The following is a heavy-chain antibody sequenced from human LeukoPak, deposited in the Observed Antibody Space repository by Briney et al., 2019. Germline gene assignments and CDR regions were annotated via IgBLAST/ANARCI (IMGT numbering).Heavy chain of an antibody. CDR2: IYHSGST. D-gene: IGHD5-24*01. V-gene: IGHV4-38-2*02. Sequence: PSETLSLTCTVSGYSISSSYYWGWIRQAPGKGLEWIGSIYHSGSTYYNPSLRGRVTISVDTSKNQFSLKLNSVTAADTAVYYCARARREMVDYWGQGTLVTVSS. CDR3: ARARREMVDY. J-gene: IGHJ4*02. CDR1: GYSISSSYY.